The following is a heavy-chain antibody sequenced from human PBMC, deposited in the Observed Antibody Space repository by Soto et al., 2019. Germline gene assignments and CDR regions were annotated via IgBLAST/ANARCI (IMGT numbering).Heavy chain of an antibody. CDR2: IYHSGST. CDR3: ARALGMTTFVWFDP. V-gene: IGHV4-30-2*01. Sequence: PSETLSLTCAVSGGSISSGGYSWSWIRQPPGKGLEWIGYIYHSGSTYYNPSLKSRVTISVDRSKNQFSLKLSSVTAADTAVYYCARALGMTTFVWFDPWGQGTLVTVSS. J-gene: IGHJ5*02. CDR1: GGSISSGGYS. D-gene: IGHD4-4*01.